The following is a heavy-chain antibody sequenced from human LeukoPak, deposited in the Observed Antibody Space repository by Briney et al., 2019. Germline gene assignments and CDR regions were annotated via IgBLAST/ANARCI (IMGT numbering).Heavy chain of an antibody. Sequence: SETLSLTCTVSGYSISSGYYWGWIRQPPGKGLEWIGYIYYSGSTNYNPSLKSRVTISVDTSKNQFSLKLSSVTAADTAVYYCARQVWFGEVDVWGQGTTVTVSS. CDR1: GYSISSGYY. J-gene: IGHJ6*02. V-gene: IGHV4-38-2*02. CDR3: ARQVWFGEVDV. D-gene: IGHD3-10*01. CDR2: IYYSGST.